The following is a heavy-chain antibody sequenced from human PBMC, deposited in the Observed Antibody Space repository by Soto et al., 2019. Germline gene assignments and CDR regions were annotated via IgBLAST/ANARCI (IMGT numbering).Heavy chain of an antibody. J-gene: IGHJ5*02. CDR2: VYYSGST. D-gene: IGHD6-13*01. CDR1: GGSINNYY. Sequence: SETLSLTCTVSGGSINNYYWTWIRQPPGKGLEWIGYVYYSGSTNYNPSLNLRSRVTISLDMSETQFSLKLSSVTAGDTAVYYCARSYSSSWYWFEPWGRGTLVTVSS. CDR3: ARSYSSSWYWFEP. V-gene: IGHV4-59*01.